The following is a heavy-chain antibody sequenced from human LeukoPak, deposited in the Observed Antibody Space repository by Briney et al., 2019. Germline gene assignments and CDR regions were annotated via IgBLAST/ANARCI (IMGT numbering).Heavy chain of an antibody. V-gene: IGHV1-46*01. CDR1: GYTFTSYY. D-gene: IGHD2-21*01. Sequence: ASVKVSCKASGYTFTSYYMHWVRQAPGQGLEWMGIINPSGGSTSYAQKFQGRVTITADESTSTAYMELSSLRSEDTAVYYCARDTVPGGGDFSIDPWGQGTLVTVSS. J-gene: IGHJ5*02. CDR2: INPSGGST. CDR3: ARDTVPGGGDFSIDP.